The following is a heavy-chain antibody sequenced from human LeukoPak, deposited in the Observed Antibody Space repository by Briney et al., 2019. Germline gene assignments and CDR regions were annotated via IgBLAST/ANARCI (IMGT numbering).Heavy chain of an antibody. CDR2: IGTAGDT. J-gene: IGHJ4*02. CDR1: GFTFSIYD. D-gene: IGHD1-7*01. CDR3: TRGAGTSFDY. Sequence: PGGSLRLSCAASGFTFSIYDMHWVRQTTGEGLEWVSAIGTAGDTYYPGSVRGRFTISRENAKNSLYLQMNSLRAGDTAVYYCTRGAGTSFDYWGQGTLVTVSS. V-gene: IGHV3-13*01.